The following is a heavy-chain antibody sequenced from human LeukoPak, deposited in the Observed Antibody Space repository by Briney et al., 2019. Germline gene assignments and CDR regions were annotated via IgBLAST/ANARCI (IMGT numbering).Heavy chain of an antibody. Sequence: SETLSLTCTVSGASLSSFYWTWIRQPPGKGLEWIGSMYYSVTTNYNPSLKSRVTISVDTSKNQFSLKLSSVTAADTAVYYCARDDRSYSGSQYAFDIWGQGTMVTVSS. V-gene: IGHV4-59*01. CDR2: MYYSVTT. CDR1: GASLSSFY. D-gene: IGHD1-26*01. CDR3: ARDDRSYSGSQYAFDI. J-gene: IGHJ3*02.